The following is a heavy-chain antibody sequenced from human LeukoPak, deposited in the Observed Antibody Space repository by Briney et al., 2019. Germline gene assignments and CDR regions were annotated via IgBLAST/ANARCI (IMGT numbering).Heavy chain of an antibody. J-gene: IGHJ5*02. V-gene: IGHV4-31*03. Sequence: SQTLSLTCTVSGGSISSDGYCWSWIRQHPGKGLEWIGYIYYSGSTYYNPSLKSRVSISVDTSKNQFSLKLSSVTAADTAVYYCAREMRGYSTENWFDPWGQGTLVTVSS. CDR1: GGSISSDGYC. CDR2: IYYSGST. D-gene: IGHD5-18*01. CDR3: AREMRGYSTENWFDP.